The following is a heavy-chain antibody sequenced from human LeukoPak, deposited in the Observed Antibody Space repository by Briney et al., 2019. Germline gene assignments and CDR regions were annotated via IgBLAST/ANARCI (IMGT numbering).Heavy chain of an antibody. V-gene: IGHV4-4*07. Sequence: SETLSLTCTVSGGSISSYYWTWIRQPAGKGLEWIGRIYTSGSTSYNPSLKSRVTMSLDTSKNQLSLELTSVTAADTAVYYCARGGALTVGTLDYWGQGTLVTVSS. CDR2: IYTSGST. CDR3: ARGGALTVGTLDY. D-gene: IGHD2-8*01. CDR1: GGSISSYY. J-gene: IGHJ4*02.